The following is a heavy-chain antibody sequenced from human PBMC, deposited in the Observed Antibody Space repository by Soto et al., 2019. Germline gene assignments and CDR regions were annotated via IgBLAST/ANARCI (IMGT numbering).Heavy chain of an antibody. J-gene: IGHJ6*02. V-gene: IGHV4-31*03. CDR2: IYYSGST. Sequence: SETLSLTCTVSGGSISSGGYYWSWIRQHPGKGLEWIGYIYYSGSTYYNPSLKSRVTISVDTSKNQFSLKLSSVTAADTAVYYYARGFGVGGMDVWGQGTTVTVSS. CDR3: ARGFGVGGMDV. D-gene: IGHD3-16*01. CDR1: GGSISSGGYY.